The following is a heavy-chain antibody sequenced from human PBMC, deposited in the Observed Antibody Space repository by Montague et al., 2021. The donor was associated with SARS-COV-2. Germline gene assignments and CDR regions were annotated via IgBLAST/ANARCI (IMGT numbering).Heavy chain of an antibody. Sequence: SETLSLTCTVSGGSISSYYWSWIRQPPGKGLEWIGYIYYSGSTNXNPSLKSRVTISVDTSKNQFSLKLSSVTAAGTAVYYCARHGGNDAFDIWGRGTMVTVSS. CDR3: ARHGGNDAFDI. V-gene: IGHV4-59*01. D-gene: IGHD4-23*01. J-gene: IGHJ3*02. CDR2: IYYSGST. CDR1: GGSISSYY.